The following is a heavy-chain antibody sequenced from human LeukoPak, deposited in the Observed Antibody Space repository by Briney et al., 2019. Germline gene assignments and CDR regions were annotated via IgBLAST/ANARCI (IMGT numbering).Heavy chain of an antibody. D-gene: IGHD3-3*01. Sequence: GGSLRLSCAASKFTFSDFWMSWVRQAPGKGLEWVSSISSSSSYIYYADSVKGRFTISRDNAKNSLYLQMNSLRDEDTAVYYCARDSGGTLYYDFWSGSHHDAFDIWGQGTMVTVSS. CDR1: KFTFSDFW. CDR3: ARDSGGTLYYDFWSGSHHDAFDI. CDR2: ISSSSSYI. J-gene: IGHJ3*02. V-gene: IGHV3-21*01.